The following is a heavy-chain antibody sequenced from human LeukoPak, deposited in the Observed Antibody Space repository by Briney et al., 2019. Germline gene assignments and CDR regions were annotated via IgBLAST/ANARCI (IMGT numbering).Heavy chain of an antibody. J-gene: IGHJ4*02. CDR3: ARDGGDGYNFYY. Sequence: GASVKVSCKASGYTFSGYYMHWLRQAPGQGLEWMGWINPNGGVTNYARKFQGRVTMTRDTSISTAYMELSRLRSDDTAVYYCARDGGDGYNFYYWGQGTLVTVSS. CDR2: INPNGGVT. CDR1: GYTFSGYY. V-gene: IGHV1-2*02. D-gene: IGHD5-24*01.